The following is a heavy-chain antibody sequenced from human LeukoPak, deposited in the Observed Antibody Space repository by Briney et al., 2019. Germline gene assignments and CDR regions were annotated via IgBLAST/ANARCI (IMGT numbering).Heavy chain of an antibody. D-gene: IGHD5-18*01. CDR3: ARGSGYSYSFTGRERTKSRLDY. CDR2: IKQDGSEK. J-gene: IGHJ4*02. CDR1: GFTFSDYG. Sequence: GGSLRLSCAASGFTFSDYGMHWVRQAPGKGLDWVANIKQDGSEKYYVDSVKGRFTISRDNAKNSLYLQMNSLRAEDTAVYYCARGSGYSYSFTGRERTKSRLDYWGQGTLVTVSS. V-gene: IGHV3-7*01.